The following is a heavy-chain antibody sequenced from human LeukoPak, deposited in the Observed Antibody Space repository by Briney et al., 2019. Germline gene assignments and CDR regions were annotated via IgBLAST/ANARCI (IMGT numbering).Heavy chain of an antibody. CDR1: GGSISSYY. CDR2: IYYSGST. D-gene: IGHD2-2*01. V-gene: IGHV4-59*01. CDR3: ARADCSTTSCPMDV. Sequence: SETLSLTCTVSGGSISSYYWSWIRQPPGKGLEWIGHIYYSGSTNYNPSLKSRVTISVDTSKNQFSLKLSSVTAADTAVYYCARADCSTTSCPMDVWGQGTTVTVSS. J-gene: IGHJ6*02.